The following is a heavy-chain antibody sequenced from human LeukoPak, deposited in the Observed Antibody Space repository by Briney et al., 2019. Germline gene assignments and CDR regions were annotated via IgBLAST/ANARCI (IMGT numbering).Heavy chain of an antibody. CDR2: ISSSSSCI. J-gene: IGHJ4*02. V-gene: IGHV3-21*01. Sequence: GGSLRLSCAASGFTFSSYSMNWVRQAPGKGLEWVSSISSSSSCIYYADSVKGRFTISRDNAKNSLYLQMNSLRAEDTAVYYCARGALVGATTHFDYWGQGTLVTVSS. CDR1: GFTFSSYS. CDR3: ARGALVGATTHFDY. D-gene: IGHD1-26*01.